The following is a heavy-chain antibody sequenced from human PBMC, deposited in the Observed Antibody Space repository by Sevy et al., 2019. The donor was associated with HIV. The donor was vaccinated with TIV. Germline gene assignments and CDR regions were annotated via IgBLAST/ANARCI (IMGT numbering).Heavy chain of an antibody. Sequence: GGSLRLSCSASGFRFSSYVMTWVRQAPGKGLEWVSCISGTGASTDYADSVKGRFTISRDNSRNTLFLQMNTLRAEDTAVYYCAKDGGVNWDQYYFDSWGQGTLVTVSS. D-gene: IGHD2-8*02. J-gene: IGHJ4*02. CDR2: ISGTGAST. CDR1: GFRFSSYV. V-gene: IGHV3-23*01. CDR3: AKDGGVNWDQYYFDS.